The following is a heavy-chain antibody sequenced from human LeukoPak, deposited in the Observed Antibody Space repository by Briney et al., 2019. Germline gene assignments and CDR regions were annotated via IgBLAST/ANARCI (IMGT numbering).Heavy chain of an antibody. CDR1: LDTVSNYY. CDR3: VRHLEWGNNDWFDR. J-gene: IGHJ5*02. Sequence: GAPEKVSCKASLDTVSNYYIHSGRDAPGERLEWRGVITPPGGDTNYTQKFQSRVTMTRDTSTNTDYMWLRSRRSEDTAVYNCVRHLEWGNNDWFDRWGEGTLLTVPS. CDR2: ITPPGGDT. V-gene: IGHV1-46*01. D-gene: IGHD3-3*01.